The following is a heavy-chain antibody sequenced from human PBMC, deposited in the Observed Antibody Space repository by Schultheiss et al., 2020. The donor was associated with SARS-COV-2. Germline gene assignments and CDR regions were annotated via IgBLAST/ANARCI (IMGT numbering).Heavy chain of an antibody. CDR3: ARENCSGGSCYSDY. CDR2: ISYDGSNK. V-gene: IGHV3-30*03. Sequence: GGSLRLSCAASGFTFSSYGMHWVRQAPGKGLEWVAVISYDGSNKYYADSVKGRFTISRDNSKNTLYLQMNSLRAEDTAVYYCARENCSGGSCYSDYWGQGTLVTVSS. D-gene: IGHD2-15*01. J-gene: IGHJ4*02. CDR1: GFTFSSYG.